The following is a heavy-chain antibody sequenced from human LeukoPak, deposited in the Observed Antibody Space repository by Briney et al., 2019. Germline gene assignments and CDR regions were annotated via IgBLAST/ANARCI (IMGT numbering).Heavy chain of an antibody. CDR3: AKGGRGAAAADYYYYYMDV. J-gene: IGHJ6*03. V-gene: IGHV3-20*04. CDR2: INWNGGST. Sequence: GGSLRLSCAASGFTFDDYGMSWVRQAPGKGLEWVSGINWNGGSTGYADSVKGRFTISRDNAKNTLYLQMNSLRAEDTAVYYCAKGGRGAAAADYYYYYMDVWGKGTTVTVSS. D-gene: IGHD6-13*01. CDR1: GFTFDDYG.